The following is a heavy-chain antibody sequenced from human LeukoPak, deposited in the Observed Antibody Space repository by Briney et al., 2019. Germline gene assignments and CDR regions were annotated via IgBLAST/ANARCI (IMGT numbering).Heavy chain of an antibody. Sequence: SETLSLTCTVSGYSISSGDYWGWIRQPPGKGLEWIASIHHSGTTYYTPSLKSRVRISLDPSKNQLSLSLGSVTAADTAVYYCARGWSILRGGDWFDPWGQGTLVTVSS. J-gene: IGHJ5*02. CDR3: ARGWSILRGGDWFDP. V-gene: IGHV4-38-2*02. D-gene: IGHD3-3*02. CDR1: GYSISSGDY. CDR2: IHHSGTT.